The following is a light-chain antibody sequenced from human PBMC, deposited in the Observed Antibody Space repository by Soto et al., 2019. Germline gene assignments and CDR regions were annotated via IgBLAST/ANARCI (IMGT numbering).Light chain of an antibody. CDR3: QSYDSNTVV. CDR2: EVN. Sequence: QSALAQPASVSGSLGQSITISCTGTSSDVGGYNYVSWYQQHPGKAPKLMIYEVNNRPSGVSNRFSGSKSGNTASLTISGLQAEDEADYYCQSYDSNTVVFGGGTKLTVL. V-gene: IGLV2-14*01. CDR1: SSDVGGYNY. J-gene: IGLJ2*01.